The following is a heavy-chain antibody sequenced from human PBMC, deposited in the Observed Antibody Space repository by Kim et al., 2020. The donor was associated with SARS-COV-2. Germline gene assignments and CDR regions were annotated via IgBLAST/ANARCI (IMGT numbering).Heavy chain of an antibody. Sequence: GGSLRLSCAASGFAFAKYDMNWIRQAPGKGLEWVSSISATSAFIYYAASMKDRFSISRDNAKNSVYLEMDSLRVEDTAVYYCARVPGQIRGANFDYGGQGILVTVSS. D-gene: IGHD3-10*01. V-gene: IGHV3-21*01. CDR2: ISATSAFI. CDR1: GFAFAKYD. J-gene: IGHJ4*02. CDR3: ARVPGQIRGANFDY.